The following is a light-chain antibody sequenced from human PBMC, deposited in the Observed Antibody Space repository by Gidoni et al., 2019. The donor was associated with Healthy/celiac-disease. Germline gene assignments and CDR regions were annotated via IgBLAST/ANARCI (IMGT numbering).Light chain of an antibody. CDR3: QQYGSSPT. CDR1: QSVSSSY. J-gene: IGKJ4*01. Sequence: EIVLTQSPGTLSLSPGERATHSCRASQSVSSSYLAWYQQQPGQAPRLLIYGAASRATGIPDRFSGSGSGTDFTLTISRLEPEDFAVYYCQQYGSSPTFGGGTKVEIK. V-gene: IGKV3-20*01. CDR2: GAA.